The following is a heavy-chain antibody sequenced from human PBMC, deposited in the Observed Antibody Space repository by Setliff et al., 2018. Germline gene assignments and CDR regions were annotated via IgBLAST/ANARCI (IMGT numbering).Heavy chain of an antibody. V-gene: IGHV3-15*01. CDR2: IKSSLEGATS. CDR1: GFNFYDFA. D-gene: IGHD5-18*01. J-gene: IGHJ6*02. CDR3: ISLWLGYYGLDV. Sequence: PGGSLRLSCTTSGFNFYDFALSWVRQAPGKGLEWVGRIKSSLEGATSDYGAPAKGRFTISRDDSKNTLYLQMNSLKTEDTAVYYCISLWLGYYGLDVWGQGTTVTVSS.